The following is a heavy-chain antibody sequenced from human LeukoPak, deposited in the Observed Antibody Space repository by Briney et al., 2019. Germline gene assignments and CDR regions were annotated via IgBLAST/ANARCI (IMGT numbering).Heavy chain of an antibody. J-gene: IGHJ4*02. V-gene: IGHV4-34*01. CDR3: ASGRSAVGHFGY. D-gene: IGHD4-23*01. CDR1: GGSFSGYY. CDR2: INHSGST. Sequence: SETLSLTCAVYGGSFSGYYWSWIRQPPGKGLEWIGEINHSGSTNYNPSLKSRVTISVDTSKDQFSLKLSSVTAADTAVYYCASGRSAVGHFGYWGQGTLVTVSS.